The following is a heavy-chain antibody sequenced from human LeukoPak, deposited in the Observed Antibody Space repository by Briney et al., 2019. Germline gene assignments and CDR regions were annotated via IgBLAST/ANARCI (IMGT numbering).Heavy chain of an antibody. D-gene: IGHD3-22*01. Sequence: GSLRLSCAASGFTFSSYAMSWVRQAPGKGLEWVSAISGSGGSTYYADSVKGRFTISRDNSKNTLYLQMNSLRAEDTAVYYCAKSPMIVVVITRNFDYWGQGTLVTVSS. CDR2: ISGSGGST. CDR1: GFTFSSYA. V-gene: IGHV3-23*01. CDR3: AKSPMIVVVITRNFDY. J-gene: IGHJ4*02.